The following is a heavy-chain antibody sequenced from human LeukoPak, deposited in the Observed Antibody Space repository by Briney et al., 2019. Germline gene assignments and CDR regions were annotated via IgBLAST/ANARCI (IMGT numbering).Heavy chain of an antibody. CDR2: IKQDGSEK. Sequence: PGGSLRLSCAASGFTFSSYWMSWVRQAPGKGLEWVANIKQDGSEKYYVDSVKGRFIISRDNAKNSLYLQMNSLRAEDTAVYYCARDRVSFCGGDCYSGSYYYMDVWGKGTTVTVSS. CDR3: ARDRVSFCGGDCYSGSYYYMDV. J-gene: IGHJ6*03. CDR1: GFTFSSYW. V-gene: IGHV3-7*01. D-gene: IGHD2-21*02.